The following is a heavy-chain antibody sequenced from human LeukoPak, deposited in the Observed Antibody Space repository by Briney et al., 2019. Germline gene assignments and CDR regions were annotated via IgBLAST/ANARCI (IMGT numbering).Heavy chain of an antibody. V-gene: IGHV3-74*03. CDR2: ISTDGSST. CDR3: ARDRYCTTTRCSDY. D-gene: IGHD2-2*01. CDR1: GLTFSNYW. J-gene: IGHJ4*02. Sequence: GGSLRLSCAASGLTFSNYWMHWVRQAPGKGLVWVSRISTDGSSTTYADSVKGRFTISRDNAKNTLYLEMNSLRAEDTAVYYCARDRYCTTTRCSDYWGQGTLVTVSS.